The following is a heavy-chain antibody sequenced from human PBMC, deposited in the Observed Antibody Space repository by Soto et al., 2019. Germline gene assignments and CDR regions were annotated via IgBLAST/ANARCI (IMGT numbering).Heavy chain of an antibody. CDR2: IKQDGSEK. V-gene: IGHV3-7*01. CDR3: AREQREHSYGYYYYYGMDV. D-gene: IGHD5-18*01. J-gene: IGHJ6*02. CDR1: GFTFSSYW. Sequence: GGSLRLSCAASGFTFSSYWMSWVRQAPGKGLEWVANIKQDGSEKYYVDSVKGRFTISRDNAKNSLYLQMNSLRAEDTAVYYCAREQREHSYGYYYYYGMDVWGQGTTVTVSS.